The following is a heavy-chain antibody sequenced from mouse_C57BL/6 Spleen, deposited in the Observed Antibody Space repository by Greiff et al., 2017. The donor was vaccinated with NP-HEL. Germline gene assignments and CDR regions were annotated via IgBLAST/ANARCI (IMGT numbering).Heavy chain of an antibody. CDR3: ARWNYGSSYSYAMDD. CDR1: GYTFTDYY. D-gene: IGHD1-1*01. J-gene: IGHJ4*01. V-gene: IGHV1-19*01. CDR2: INPYNGGT. Sequence: EVQLQQSGPVLVKPGASVKMSCKASGYTFTDYYMNWVKQSHGKSLEWIGVINPYNGGTSYNQKFKGKATLTVDKSSSTAYMELNSLTSEDSAVYYCARWNYGSSYSYAMDDWGQGTSVTVSS.